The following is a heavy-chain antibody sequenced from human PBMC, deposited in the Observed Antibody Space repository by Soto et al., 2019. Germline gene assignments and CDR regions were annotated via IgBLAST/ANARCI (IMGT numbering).Heavy chain of an antibody. D-gene: IGHD3-16*01. V-gene: IGHV4-39*01. Sequence: SETLSLTCAVSGGSISSSNWWSWVRQPPGKGLEWIGTIYYGGSTYYTPSLKSRVTISVDASRNQFSLRLSSVTAADTAVYYCARHRGSYGGEYYFDYWGQGSQVTVSS. CDR2: IYYGGST. CDR1: GGSISSSNW. J-gene: IGHJ4*02. CDR3: ARHRGSYGGEYYFDY.